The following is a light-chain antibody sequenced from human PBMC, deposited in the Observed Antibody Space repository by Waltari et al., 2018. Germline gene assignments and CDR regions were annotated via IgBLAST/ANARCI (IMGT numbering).Light chain of an antibody. CDR3: MQGTQLPPT. Sequence: DIVMTQTPLSLPVTPGEPASISCRSRQSLLHSDGYTYLDWYLQKPGQPPQPLIYLGSGRASGVPARFSGSGSGTDFTRKISRGEAEDVGVYYCMQGTQLPPTFGQGTKVEIK. CDR1: QSLLHSDGYTY. J-gene: IGKJ1*01. CDR2: LGS. V-gene: IGKV2-40*01.